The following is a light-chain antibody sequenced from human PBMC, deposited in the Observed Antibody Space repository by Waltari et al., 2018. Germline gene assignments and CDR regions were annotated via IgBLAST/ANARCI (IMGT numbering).Light chain of an antibody. CDR3: QQSYSTPYT. V-gene: IGKV1-39*01. Sequence: DIQMTQSPSSLSASVGDRVTITCRASQSISNYLNWYQQKPGPAPKLLIYTASSLQSGVPLRFSGSGSGTDFTLTISSLQPEDFATYFCQQSYSTPYTFGQGTKLDIK. CDR2: TAS. CDR1: QSISNY. J-gene: IGKJ2*01.